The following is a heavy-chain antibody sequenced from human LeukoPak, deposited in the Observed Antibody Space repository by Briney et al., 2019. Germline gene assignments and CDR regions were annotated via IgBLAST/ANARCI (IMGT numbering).Heavy chain of an antibody. V-gene: IGHV4-39*01. D-gene: IGHD5-12*01. CDR1: GGSISSSSYY. CDR3: ARLEWLRRFSPYFDY. CDR2: IYYSGST. Sequence: PSETLSLTCTVSGGSISSSSYYWGWIRQPPGKGLEWIGSIYYSGSTYYNPSLKSRVTISVDTSKNQFSLKLSSVTAADTAVYYCARLEWLRRFSPYFDYWGQGTLVTVSS. J-gene: IGHJ4*02.